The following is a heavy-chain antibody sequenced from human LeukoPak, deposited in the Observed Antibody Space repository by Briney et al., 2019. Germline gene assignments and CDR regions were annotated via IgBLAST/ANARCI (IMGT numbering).Heavy chain of an antibody. CDR2: IRRETNGGTT. V-gene: IGHV3-49*04. CDR3: ARDGREYSDYGMGV. J-gene: IGHJ6*02. CDR1: GFSFGDYG. Sequence: PGGSLRLSCTASGFSFGDYGLNWVRQAPGKGLKWVSFIRRETNGGTTEYAASVKGRFSMSRDDSKSIAYLQMNSLKAEDTAVYFCARDGREYSDYGMGVWGQGTTVIVSS. D-gene: IGHD2/OR15-2a*01.